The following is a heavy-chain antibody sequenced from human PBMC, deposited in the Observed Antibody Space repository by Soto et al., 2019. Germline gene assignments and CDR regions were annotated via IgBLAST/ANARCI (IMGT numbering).Heavy chain of an antibody. CDR1: GFTFSNYA. CDR2: IGDDGT. J-gene: IGHJ4*02. D-gene: IGHD7-27*01. V-gene: IGHV3-23*01. Sequence: EVQMLESGGGLVQPGGSLRLSCAASGFTFSNYAMTWVRQAPGKGLEWVSTIGDDGTHYADSVQGRFTVSRDNSKNTLYLQMNSLRAEDTAVYYCARNWGFVDCWGQGTLVTVSS. CDR3: ARNWGFVDC.